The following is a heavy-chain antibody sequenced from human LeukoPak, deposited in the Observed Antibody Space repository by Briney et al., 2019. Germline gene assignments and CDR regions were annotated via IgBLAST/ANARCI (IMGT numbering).Heavy chain of an antibody. CDR1: GGSISSYY. V-gene: IGHV4-59*01. CDR3: ARGVVAAAGRTFDF. CDR2: IYHTGST. Sequence: ASETLSLTCTVSGGSISSYYWSWIRQPPGKGLEWIGSIYHTGSTHYNPSLNSRVTMSVDTSKNQFSLKLSSVTAADTAVYYCARGVVAAAGRTFDFWGQGTLVTVSS. D-gene: IGHD6-13*01. J-gene: IGHJ4*02.